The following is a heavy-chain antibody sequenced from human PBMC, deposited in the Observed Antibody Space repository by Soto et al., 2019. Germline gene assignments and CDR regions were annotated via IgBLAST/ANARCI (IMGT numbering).Heavy chain of an antibody. D-gene: IGHD5-18*01. Sequence: ENLALGRAVYDGCSIRASYSGGWIRQSPEKGLEWIASISYSGSTYYNPTLKSRLIISVDTSKSQFSLKLSSVTAADTAVYYCARRYGSCFDYWGQGTLVT. CDR1: DGCSIRASYS. J-gene: IGHJ4*02. V-gene: IGHV4-39*01. CDR3: ARRYGSCFDY. CDR2: ISYSGST.